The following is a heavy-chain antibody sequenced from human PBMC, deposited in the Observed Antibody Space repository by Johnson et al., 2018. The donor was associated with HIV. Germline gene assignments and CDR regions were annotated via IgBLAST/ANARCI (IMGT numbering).Heavy chain of an antibody. V-gene: IGHV3-66*02. J-gene: IGHJ3*02. CDR3: ARGPAGDWNAFDI. CDR1: GFTVSSNY. D-gene: IGHD2-21*02. Sequence: VQLVESGGGLVQPGGSLRLSCAASGFTVSSNYMSWVRQAPGKGLEWVSVIYSGGSTYYADSVKGRFTISRDNSKNTLYLQMNSLRAEDTAVYDCARGPAGDWNAFDIWGQGTMVTVSS. CDR2: IYSGGST.